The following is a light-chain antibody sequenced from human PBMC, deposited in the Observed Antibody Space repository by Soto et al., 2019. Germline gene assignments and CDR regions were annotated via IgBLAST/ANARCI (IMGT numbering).Light chain of an antibody. CDR3: QQYNNWPPT. CDR1: QSVSSN. J-gene: IGKJ2*01. V-gene: IGKV3-15*01. Sequence: DIVMTQSPVTLSLSPGERTTLSCRASQSVSSNLAWYQQKPGQAPRLLMYGASTRATGVPDRFSGSGSGTAFTLTISSLQSEDFAVYYCQQYNNWPPTFGQGTKLEI. CDR2: GAS.